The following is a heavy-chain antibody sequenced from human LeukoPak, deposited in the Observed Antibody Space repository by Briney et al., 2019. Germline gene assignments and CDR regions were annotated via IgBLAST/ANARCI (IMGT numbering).Heavy chain of an antibody. D-gene: IGHD3-22*01. CDR1: GCRFTTYW. V-gene: IGHV5-51*01. J-gene: IGHJ6*02. CDR2: IYPDDSDT. Sequence: GESLKISCKGSGCRFTTYWIGWVRQMPGKGLEWMGIIYPDDSDTRYSPSFQGQVTISADKSISTAYLQWSSLKASDTAMYYCAISSYASGYSLGDVWGQGTTVTVSS. CDR3: AISSYASGYSLGDV.